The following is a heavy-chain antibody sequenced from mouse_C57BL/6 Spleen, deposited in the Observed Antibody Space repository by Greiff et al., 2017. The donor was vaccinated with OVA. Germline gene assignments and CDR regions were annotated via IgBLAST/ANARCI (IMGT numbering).Heavy chain of an antibody. D-gene: IGHD2-1*01. V-gene: IGHV5-17*01. J-gene: IGHJ4*01. CDR2: ISSGSSTI. CDR1: GFTFSDYG. Sequence: EVKLVESGGGLVKPGGSLKLSCAASGFTFSDYGMHWVRQAPEKGLEWVAYISSGSSTIYYADTVKGRFTISRDNAKNTLFLQMTSLRSEDTAMYYCARGRGNYVVAMDYWGQGTSVTVSS. CDR3: ARGRGNYVVAMDY.